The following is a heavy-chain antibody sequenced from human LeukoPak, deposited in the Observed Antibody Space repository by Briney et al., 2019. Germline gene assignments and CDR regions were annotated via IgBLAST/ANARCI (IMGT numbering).Heavy chain of an antibody. CDR2: IYYSGST. J-gene: IGHJ4*02. CDR3: AREGYYYGSELDY. V-gene: IGHV4-39*07. Sequence: PSETLSLTCTVSGGSISSSSYYWGWIRQPPGKGLEWIGSIYYSGSTYYNPSLKSRVTISVDTSKNQFSLKLSSVTAADTAVYYCAREGYYYGSELDYWGQGTLVTVSS. CDR1: GGSISSSSYY. D-gene: IGHD3-10*01.